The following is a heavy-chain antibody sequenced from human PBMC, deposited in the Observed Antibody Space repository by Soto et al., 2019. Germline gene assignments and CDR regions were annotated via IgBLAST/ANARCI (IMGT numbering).Heavy chain of an antibody. CDR1: GLTFSTYS. CDR3: AREGSATAFDI. Sequence: GGSLRLSCAASGLTFSTYSMNWVRQAPGKGLEWVSSISSSSSYIYYTDSVKGRFTTSRDNAKNSLYLQMNSLRVEDTAVYYCAREGSATAFDIWGQGTMVTVSS. J-gene: IGHJ3*02. CDR2: ISSSSSYI. V-gene: IGHV3-21*01.